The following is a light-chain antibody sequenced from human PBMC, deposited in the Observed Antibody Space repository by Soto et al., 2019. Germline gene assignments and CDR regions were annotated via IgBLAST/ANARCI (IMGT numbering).Light chain of an antibody. CDR1: SSDVGGYNY. CDR2: EVS. CDR3: SLYTSSSTLGV. Sequence: QSALTQPASVSGSPGQSITISCTGTSSDVGGYNYVSWYQQHPGKAPKLMIYEVSNRPSGVSNRFSGSKSGNTASLTISGLQAEDEADYYCSLYTSSSTLGVFGTGTKVTVL. J-gene: IGLJ1*01. V-gene: IGLV2-14*01.